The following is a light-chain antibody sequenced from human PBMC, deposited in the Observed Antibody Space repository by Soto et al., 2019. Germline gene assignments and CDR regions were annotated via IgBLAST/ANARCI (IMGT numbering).Light chain of an antibody. Sequence: EMVLTQSPASLSLSPGERATLSCRASQSVSSHLAWFQQRPGQAPRLLIYGASNRATGIPARFGGSGSGTNFTLTISSLEPEDFAVYYCQQRSNWPPVLTFGGGTKVEIK. V-gene: IGKV3-11*01. J-gene: IGKJ4*01. CDR2: GAS. CDR1: QSVSSH. CDR3: QQRSNWPPVLT.